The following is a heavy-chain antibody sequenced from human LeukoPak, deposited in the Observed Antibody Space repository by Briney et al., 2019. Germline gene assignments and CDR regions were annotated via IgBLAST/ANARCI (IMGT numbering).Heavy chain of an antibody. CDR3: AELGITMIGGV. J-gene: IGHJ6*04. D-gene: IGHD3-10*02. V-gene: IGHV3-48*01. CDR2: ISSLSGTI. CDR1: GFTFSTYS. Sequence: GSLRLSCAASGFTFSTYSMNWVRQAPGKGLEWISYISSLSGTINYADSVKGRFTISRDNAKNSLYLHMNSLRAEDTAVYYCAELGITMIGGVWGKGTTVTISS.